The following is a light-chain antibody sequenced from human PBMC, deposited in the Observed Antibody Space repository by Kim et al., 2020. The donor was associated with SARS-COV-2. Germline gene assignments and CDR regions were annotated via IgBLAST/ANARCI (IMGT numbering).Light chain of an antibody. V-gene: IGLV3-21*01. CDR1: NIGSKS. J-gene: IGLJ3*02. Sequence: SYELTQPPSVSVAPGKTARITCGGNNIGSKSVHWYQQKPGQAPVLVIYYDSDRPSGIPERFSGSNSGNTATLTISRVEAGDGAAYYCQVWESSSDHRQFG. CDR2: YDS. CDR3: QVWESSSDHRQ.